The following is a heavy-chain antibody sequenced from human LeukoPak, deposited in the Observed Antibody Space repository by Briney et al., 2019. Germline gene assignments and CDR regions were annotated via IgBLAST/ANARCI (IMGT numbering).Heavy chain of an antibody. CDR3: ARTHYYDSSGYWMDY. CDR1: GFSLSTGGMC. CDR2: IDWDDDK. J-gene: IGHJ4*02. Sequence: SGPALVKPTQTLTLTCTFSGFSLSTGGMCVTWIRQPPGKALEWLARIDWDDDKYYSTSLKTRLTISKDTSKNQVVLTMTNMEPVDTATYYCARTHYYDSSGYWMDYWGQGTPVTVSS. V-gene: IGHV2-70*11. D-gene: IGHD3-22*01.